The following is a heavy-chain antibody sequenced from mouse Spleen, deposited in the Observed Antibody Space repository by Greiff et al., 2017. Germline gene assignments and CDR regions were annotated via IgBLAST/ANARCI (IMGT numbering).Heavy chain of an antibody. CDR1: GFAFSSYD. CDR3: ARQDGNWDYFDY. J-gene: IGHJ2*01. CDR2: ISSGGSYT. Sequence: EVHLVESGGGLVKPGGSLKLSCAASGFAFSSYDMSWVRQTPEKRLEWVATISSGGSYTYYPDSVKGRFTISRDNARNTLYLQMSSLRSEDTALYYCARQDGNWDYFDYWGQGTTLTVSS. D-gene: IGHD2-1*01. V-gene: IGHV5-9*02.